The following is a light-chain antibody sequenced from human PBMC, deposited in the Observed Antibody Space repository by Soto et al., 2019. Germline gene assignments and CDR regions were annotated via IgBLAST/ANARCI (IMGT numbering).Light chain of an antibody. V-gene: IGKV3-20*01. J-gene: IGKJ1*01. CDR1: QSVSNNY. CDR3: QQYGSSGT. Sequence: IVLTQSPGTLSLSPGERATLSCRASQSVSNNYLAWYQQKPGQAPGLLIYGASNRATGIPDRFSGSGSGTDFTLTISRLEPEDFAVYYCQQYGSSGTFGQGTKV. CDR2: GAS.